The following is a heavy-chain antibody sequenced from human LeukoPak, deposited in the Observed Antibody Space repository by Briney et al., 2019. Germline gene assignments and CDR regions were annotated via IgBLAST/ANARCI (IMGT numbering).Heavy chain of an antibody. CDR1: GYSISSGYY. D-gene: IGHD2-15*01. CDR2: IYHSGST. V-gene: IGHV4-38-2*02. J-gene: IGHJ4*02. CDR3: ARVPVVAATNYFDY. Sequence: PSETLSLTCTVSGYSISSGYYWGWIRQPPGKGLEWIGSIYHSGSTYYNPSLKSRVTISVDTSKNQFSLKLSSVTAADTAVYYCARVPVVAATNYFDYWGQGTLVTVSS.